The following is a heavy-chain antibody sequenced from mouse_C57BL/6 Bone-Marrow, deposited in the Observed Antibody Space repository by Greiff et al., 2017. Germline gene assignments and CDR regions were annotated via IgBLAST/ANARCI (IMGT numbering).Heavy chain of an antibody. Sequence: VQLQQSGPVLVKPGASVKMSCKASGYTFTDYYMNWVKQSHGKSLEWIGVINPYNGGTSYNQKFKGKATLTVDTSSSAAYMELNSLTSEGAAVYYCARSELYGSSYDYAMDYCGQGTSVTVSS. D-gene: IGHD1-1*01. CDR3: ARSELYGSSYDYAMDY. CDR2: INPYNGGT. CDR1: GYTFTDYY. J-gene: IGHJ4*01. V-gene: IGHV1-19*01.